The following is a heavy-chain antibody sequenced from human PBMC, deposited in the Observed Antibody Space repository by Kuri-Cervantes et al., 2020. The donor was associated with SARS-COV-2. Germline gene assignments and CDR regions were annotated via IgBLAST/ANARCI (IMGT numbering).Heavy chain of an antibody. J-gene: IGHJ4*02. CDR3: ARGPTTYYYDSSGEIGLDY. CDR2: INHSGST. Sequence: GSLRLSCAVYGGSFSGYYWSWIRQPPGKGLEWIGEINHSGSTNYNPSLKSRVTMSVDTSKNQFSLKLSSVTAADTAVYYCARGPTTYYYDSSGEIGLDYWGQGTLVTVSS. V-gene: IGHV4-34*01. CDR1: GGSFSGYY. D-gene: IGHD3-22*01.